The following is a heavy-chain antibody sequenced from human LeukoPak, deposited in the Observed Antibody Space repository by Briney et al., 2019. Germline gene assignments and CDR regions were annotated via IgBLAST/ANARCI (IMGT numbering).Heavy chain of an antibody. CDR3: ARATMIVVVIMEFDY. D-gene: IGHD3-22*01. Sequence: GASVKVSCKASGYTFTSYGISWVRQAPGQGLEWMGWISAYNGNTNYAQKLQGRVTMTTDTSTSTAYMELRSLRSDDTAVYYCARATMIVVVIMEFDYWGQGTLVTVSS. CDR2: ISAYNGNT. V-gene: IGHV1-18*01. J-gene: IGHJ4*02. CDR1: GYTFTSYG.